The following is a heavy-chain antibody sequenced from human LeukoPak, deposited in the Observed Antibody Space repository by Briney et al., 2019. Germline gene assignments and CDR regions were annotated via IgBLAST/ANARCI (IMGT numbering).Heavy chain of an antibody. J-gene: IGHJ3*02. D-gene: IGHD5-24*01. Sequence: NSSETLSLTCTVSGGSISSSSYHWGWIRQPPGKGLEWIGSIYYSGSTYYNPSLKSRVTISVDTSKNQFSLKLSSVTAADTAVYYCARLKGRDGYNSGAFDIWGQGTMVTVSS. V-gene: IGHV4-39*07. CDR3: ARLKGRDGYNSGAFDI. CDR1: GGSISSSSYH. CDR2: IYYSGST.